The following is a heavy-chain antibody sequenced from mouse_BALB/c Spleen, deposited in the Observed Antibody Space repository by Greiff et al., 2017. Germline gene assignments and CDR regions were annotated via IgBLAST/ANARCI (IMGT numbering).Heavy chain of an antibody. CDR3: ARVKLGLLAMDY. J-gene: IGHJ4*01. CDR1: GFSLTGYG. CDR2: IWGDGST. D-gene: IGHD3-1*01. Sequence: QVQLKESGPGLVAPSQTLSITCTASGFSLTGYGVNWVRQPPGKGLEWLGMIWGDGSTDYNSALISSLSISKDNYKSHVFLKMNSLQTDDTARYYCARVKLGLLAMDYWGERTSVTVSS. V-gene: IGHV2-6-7*01.